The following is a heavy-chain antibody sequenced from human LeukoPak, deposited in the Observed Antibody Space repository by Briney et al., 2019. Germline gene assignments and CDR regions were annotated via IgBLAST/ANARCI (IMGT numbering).Heavy chain of an antibody. CDR1: GFTFSSYA. CDR3: ARELVSLGTGYFDL. J-gene: IGHJ2*01. V-gene: IGHV3-23*01. D-gene: IGHD7-27*01. CDR2: IGGRRSYT. Sequence: GSLRLSCAASGFTFSSYAMNWVRQAPGKGLEWVSVIGGRRSYTHYADSVRGRFTISRDNSKNTLHLQMNNLTADDTAIYYCARELVSLGTGYFDLWGRGTLVTVSS.